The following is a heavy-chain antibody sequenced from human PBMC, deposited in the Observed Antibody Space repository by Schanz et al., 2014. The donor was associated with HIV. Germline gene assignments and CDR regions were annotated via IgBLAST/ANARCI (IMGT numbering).Heavy chain of an antibody. V-gene: IGHV4-31*03. D-gene: IGHD1-7*01. CDR3: VRSLWNYPYYFES. CDR2: IYYFGNT. Sequence: QVQLQESGPGLVKPSQTLSLTCTVSGGSISPNGFYWSWVRQHPGKGLEWIGYIYYFGNTYYNPSLKSRLTISVDTSKNQFSLRLSSVTAADTAVYYCVRSLWNYPYYFESWGQGTLVTVSS. J-gene: IGHJ4*02. CDR1: GGSISPNGFY.